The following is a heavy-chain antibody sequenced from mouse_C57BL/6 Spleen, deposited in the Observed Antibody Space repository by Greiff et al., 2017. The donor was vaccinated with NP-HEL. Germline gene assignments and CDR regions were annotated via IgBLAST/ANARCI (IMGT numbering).Heavy chain of an antibody. CDR1: GFTFSDYG. CDR3: ARLDDYAFYFDY. V-gene: IGHV5-17*01. D-gene: IGHD2-4*01. J-gene: IGHJ2*01. Sequence: EVKVVESGGGLVKPGGSLKLSCAASGFTFSDYGMHWVRQAPEKGLEWVAYISSGSSTIYYADTVKGRFTISRDNAKNTLFLQMTSLRSEDTAMYYCARLDDYAFYFDYWGQGTTLTVSS. CDR2: ISSGSSTI.